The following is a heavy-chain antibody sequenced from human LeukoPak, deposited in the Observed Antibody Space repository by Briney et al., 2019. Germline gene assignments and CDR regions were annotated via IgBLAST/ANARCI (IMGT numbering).Heavy chain of an antibody. J-gene: IGHJ4*02. Sequence: PGGSLRLSCEASGFTFSTYGMNWVRRAPGQGLERVSSISSSSGYIYYADSVKGRFTISRDNAKNSLYLQMNSLRAEDTAVYYCARDARGLDYWGQGTLVTVSS. V-gene: IGHV3-21*01. D-gene: IGHD1-26*01. CDR2: ISSSSGYI. CDR3: ARDARGLDY. CDR1: GFTFSTYG.